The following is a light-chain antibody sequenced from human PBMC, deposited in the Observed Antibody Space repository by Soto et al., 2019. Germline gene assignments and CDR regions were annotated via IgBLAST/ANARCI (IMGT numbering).Light chain of an antibody. J-gene: IGLJ2*01. V-gene: IGLV1-44*01. CDR2: NNN. CDR1: SSNIGGNT. Sequence: QSVLTQPPSASGTPGQWVTISCSGSSSNIGGNTVNWYQQLPGTAPKLLMYNNNQRPSGVPDRFSGSKSGTSASLAISGLQSEDEADYYCAAWDDSLDGHVVFGGGTKLTVL. CDR3: AAWDDSLDGHVV.